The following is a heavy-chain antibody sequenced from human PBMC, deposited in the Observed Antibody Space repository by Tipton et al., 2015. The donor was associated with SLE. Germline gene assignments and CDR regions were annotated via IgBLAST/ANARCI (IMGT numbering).Heavy chain of an antibody. CDR3: ASGDVGLFAHHGMDV. Sequence: TLSLTCAVSGYSISSSNWWGWIRQPPGKGLEWIGYIYYSGSTNYNPSLKSRVTMSVDTSKNQFSLKLSSVTAADTAVYYCASGDVGLFAHHGMDVWGQGTTVTVSS. V-gene: IGHV4-28*01. J-gene: IGHJ6*02. D-gene: IGHD3-10*01. CDR1: GYSISSSNW. CDR2: IYYSGST.